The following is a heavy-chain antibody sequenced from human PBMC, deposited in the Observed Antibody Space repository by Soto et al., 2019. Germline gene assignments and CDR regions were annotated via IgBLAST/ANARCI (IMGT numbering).Heavy chain of an antibody. J-gene: IGHJ5*02. CDR3: TRRYNWNDYYFDP. V-gene: IGHV4-39*01. D-gene: IGHD1-20*01. CDR2: SYYSGTS. Sequence: TSETLSLTCTVSGGSIRVQGYYWTWIRQTPGKGLEWVGSSYYSGTSYFNPALKGRVTISVDTSTNQFSLRLTSVTAADTAVYYCTRRYNWNDYYFDPWGQGALVTVSS. CDR1: GGSIRVQGYY.